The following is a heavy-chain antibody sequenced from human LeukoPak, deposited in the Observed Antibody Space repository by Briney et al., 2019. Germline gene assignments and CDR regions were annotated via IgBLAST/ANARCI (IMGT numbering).Heavy chain of an antibody. D-gene: IGHD3-22*01. CDR2: INPNSGGT. J-gene: IGHJ4*02. CDR3: ARPHYYDSSGYYRYYFDY. V-gene: IGHV1-2*02. Sequence: ASVKVSCKASGYTFTGYYMHWVRQAPGQGLEWMGWINPNSGGTNYAQKFQGRATMTRDTSISTANMELSRLRSDDTAVYYCARPHYYDSSGYYRYYFDYWGQGTLVTVSS. CDR1: GYTFTGYY.